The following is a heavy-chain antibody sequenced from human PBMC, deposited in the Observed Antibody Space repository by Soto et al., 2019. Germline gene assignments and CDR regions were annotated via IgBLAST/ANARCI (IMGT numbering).Heavy chain of an antibody. D-gene: IGHD3-9*01. Sequence: QVQLQESGPGLVKPSQTLSLTCTVSGGSISSGGYYWSWIRQHPGKGLEWIGYIYYSGSTYYNPSLKRRVTISVDTSKNQFSLKLSSVSAADTAVYYCSRVTKHYDILIYAFDIWGQGTMVTVSS. V-gene: IGHV4-31*03. CDR1: GGSISSGGYY. CDR2: IYYSGST. J-gene: IGHJ3*02. CDR3: SRVTKHYDILIYAFDI.